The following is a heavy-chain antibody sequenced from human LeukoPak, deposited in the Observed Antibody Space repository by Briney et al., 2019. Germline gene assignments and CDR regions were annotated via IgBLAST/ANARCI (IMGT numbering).Heavy chain of an antibody. D-gene: IGHD5-12*01. CDR2: IYDSGST. CDR1: GGSISSYY. V-gene: IGHV4-59*01. Sequence: SETLSLTCTVSGGSISSYYWSWIRQPPGKGLESIGYIYDSGSTNYNPSLKSRVTISVDTSKNQFSLKLSSVTAADTAVYYCARGGSGYDSFYYYGMDVWGQGTTVTVSS. CDR3: ARGGSGYDSFYYYGMDV. J-gene: IGHJ6*02.